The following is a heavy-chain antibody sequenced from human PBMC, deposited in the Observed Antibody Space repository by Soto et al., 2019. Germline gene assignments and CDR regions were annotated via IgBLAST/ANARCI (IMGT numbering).Heavy chain of an antibody. CDR1: GGTFSSYT. CDR2: IIPILGIA. D-gene: IGHD3-22*01. CDR3: ARGWDYYDSSGTHYGMDV. J-gene: IGHJ6*02. Sequence: QVQLVQSGAEVKKPGSSVKVSCKASGGTFSSYTISWVRQAPGQGLEWMGRIIPILGIANYAQKFQGRVTITADKSTSTXXMELSSLRSEDTAVYYCARGWDYYDSSGTHYGMDVWGQGTTVTVSS. V-gene: IGHV1-69*02.